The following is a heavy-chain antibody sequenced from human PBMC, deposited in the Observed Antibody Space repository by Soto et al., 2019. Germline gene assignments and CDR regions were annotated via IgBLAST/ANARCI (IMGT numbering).Heavy chain of an antibody. CDR1: GGSISSGGYY. V-gene: IGHV4-31*03. D-gene: IGHD5-12*01. Sequence: QVQLQESGPGLVKPSQTLSLTCTVSGGSISSGGYYWYWIRQHPGKGLEWIGYIYYSGTTYYNPSLKRRVTISVDTSKNQFSLELGSVPAADTAVYYCAASCVACGGFNYYGMDVWGQGTTVTVSS. CDR2: IYYSGTT. CDR3: AASCVACGGFNYYGMDV. J-gene: IGHJ6*02.